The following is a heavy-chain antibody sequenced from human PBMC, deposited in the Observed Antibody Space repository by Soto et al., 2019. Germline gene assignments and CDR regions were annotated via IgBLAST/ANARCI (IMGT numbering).Heavy chain of an antibody. CDR2: INAGNGNT. D-gene: IGHD3-22*01. CDR3: ARGDYYDIHDY. V-gene: IGHV1-3*01. Sequence: QVQLVQSGAEVKKPGASVKVSCKASGYTFTNYAMHWVRQAPGQRLEWMGWINAGNGNTKYSQKFQGRVTITRDTSASPAQMELSSLRSEGTAVYYCARGDYYDIHDYWGQGTLVTVSS. CDR1: GYTFTNYA. J-gene: IGHJ4*02.